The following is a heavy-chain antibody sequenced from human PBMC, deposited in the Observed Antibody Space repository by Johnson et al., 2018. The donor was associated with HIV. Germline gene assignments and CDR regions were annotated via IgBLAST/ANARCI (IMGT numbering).Heavy chain of an antibody. CDR2: IGWTSNSI. Sequence: DVQVVESGGGLVQPGRSLRLSCAASGFTFADFAMHWVRQAPGKGLEWVSGIGWTSNSIAYVDSVQGRFTISRDNDKNSLYLQMNSLRAEATAVYYCAREAYDYDSSGPGGAFDIWGQGTMVTVSS. CDR1: GFTFADFA. CDR3: AREAYDYDSSGPGGAFDI. J-gene: IGHJ3*02. D-gene: IGHD3-22*01. V-gene: IGHV3-9*01.